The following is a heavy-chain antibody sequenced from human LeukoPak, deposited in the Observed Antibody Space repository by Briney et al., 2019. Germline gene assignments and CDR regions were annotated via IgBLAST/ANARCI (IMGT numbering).Heavy chain of an antibody. CDR1: GGTFSSDS. V-gene: IGHV1-69*04. Sequence: SVKVSCRASGGTFSSDSISWVRQAPGQGLEWMGRIIPLVGVPNYAPKFHGRVTITADKSTSTAYMDLNSLRSEDTAVYFCAREFCSGGNCYPNYYYYYAMDVWGQGTTVTVSS. J-gene: IGHJ6*02. D-gene: IGHD2-15*01. CDR2: IIPLVGVP. CDR3: AREFCSGGNCYPNYYYYYAMDV.